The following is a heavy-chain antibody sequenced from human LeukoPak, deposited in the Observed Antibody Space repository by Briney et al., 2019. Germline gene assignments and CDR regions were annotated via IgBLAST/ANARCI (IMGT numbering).Heavy chain of an antibody. J-gene: IGHJ4*02. CDR2: IYYSGIT. V-gene: IGHV4-59*08. CDR1: GGSIKPYY. Sequence: SETLSLTCTVSGGSIKPYYWSWIRRPPGKGLEWIGYIYYSGITNYDSALKGRVTISVDTSKNQFSLRLTSVTASDTAVYYCARHDFYYWGQGSLVTVSS. CDR3: ARHDFYY.